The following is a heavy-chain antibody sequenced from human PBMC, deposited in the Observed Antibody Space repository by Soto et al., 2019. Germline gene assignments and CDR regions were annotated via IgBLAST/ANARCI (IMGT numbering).Heavy chain of an antibody. CDR3: ARDNYMPLYSSSWYRGWFDP. J-gene: IGHJ5*02. D-gene: IGHD6-13*01. CDR1: GGTFSSYA. Sequence: SVKVSCKASGGTFSSYAISWVRQAPGQGLEWMGGIIPIFGTANYAQKFQGRVTITADESTSTAYMELSSLRSEDTAVYYCARDNYMPLYSSSWYRGWFDPWGQGTLVTVSS. CDR2: IIPIFGTA. V-gene: IGHV1-69*13.